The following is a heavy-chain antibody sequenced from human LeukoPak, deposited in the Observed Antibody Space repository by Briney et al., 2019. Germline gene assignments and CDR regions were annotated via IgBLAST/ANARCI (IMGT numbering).Heavy chain of an antibody. CDR2: IKPNSGAT. J-gene: IGHJ5*02. Sequence: PGQGLEWIGLIKPNSGATSYAQQYQGRVTMTRDTSINTAYMDLSSLTSDDTAVYYCVTDQALGQXTL. CDR3: VTDQA. V-gene: IGHV1-2*02.